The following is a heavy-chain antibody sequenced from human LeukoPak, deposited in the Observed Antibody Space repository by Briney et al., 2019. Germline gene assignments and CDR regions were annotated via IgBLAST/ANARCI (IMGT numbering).Heavy chain of an antibody. J-gene: IGHJ5*02. V-gene: IGHV3-7*03. Sequence: GGSLRLSCAASGFTFSSYWMSWVRQAPGKGLEWVANIKQDGSEKYYVDSVKGRFTISRDNAKNSLYLQMNRLRAEDTAVYYCARLAVRGVIRKIWWFDPWGQGTLVTVSS. D-gene: IGHD3-10*01. CDR2: IKQDGSEK. CDR1: GFTFSSYW. CDR3: ARLAVRGVIRKIWWFDP.